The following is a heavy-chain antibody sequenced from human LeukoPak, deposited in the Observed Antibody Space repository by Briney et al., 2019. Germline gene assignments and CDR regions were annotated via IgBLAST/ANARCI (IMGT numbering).Heavy chain of an antibody. CDR2: ISGSGGST. J-gene: IGHJ6*02. CDR1: GFTFSSYA. Sequence: GGSLRLSCAASGFTFSSYAMSWVRQAPGKGLEWVSAISGSGGSTYYADSVEGRFTISRDNSKNTLYLQMNSLRAEDTAVYYCARTQRFLEWLYYGMDVWGQGTTVTVSS. V-gene: IGHV3-23*01. D-gene: IGHD3-3*01. CDR3: ARTQRFLEWLYYGMDV.